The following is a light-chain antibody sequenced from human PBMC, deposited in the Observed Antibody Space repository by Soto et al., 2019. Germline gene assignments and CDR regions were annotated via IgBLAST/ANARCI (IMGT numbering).Light chain of an antibody. CDR2: DAS. Sequence: DIQMTQSPSTLSSCVGDIFTIRCRASQSISIWLAWYQQKPGKAPKLQIYDASNVGTRVPSRFSGSGSGTDFTFTISSLQPEDIATYYCQQYKSYSEAFGQGTKVDI. J-gene: IGKJ1*01. CDR3: QQYKSYSEA. CDR1: QSISIW. V-gene: IGKV1-5*01.